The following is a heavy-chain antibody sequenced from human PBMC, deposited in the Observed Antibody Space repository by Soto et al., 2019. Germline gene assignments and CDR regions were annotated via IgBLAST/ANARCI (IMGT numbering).Heavy chain of an antibody. J-gene: IGHJ5*02. CDR3: AREVGAPSGWLDP. D-gene: IGHD1-26*01. Sequence: EVQLSESGGRLGQPGGSLRLSCAASGFTFTNYAMTWVRQSPGKGLQWVSGISATGGLKYYADSVQGRFTISRDNSKNTLYLQMGNLRDDDTAIYYCAREVGAPSGWLDPWGQGTQVTVSS. CDR1: GFTFTNYA. CDR2: ISATGGLK. V-gene: IGHV3-23*01.